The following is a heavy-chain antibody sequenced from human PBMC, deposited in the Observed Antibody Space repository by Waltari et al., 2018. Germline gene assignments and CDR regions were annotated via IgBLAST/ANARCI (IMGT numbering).Heavy chain of an antibody. J-gene: IGHJ4*02. V-gene: IGHV3-74*01. D-gene: IGHD2-2*01. Sequence: EVQLVESGGGLVQPGGSLRLSCAASGLSFSTYWMHWVRQGPGKGLVWVSRIKGDVSTTNYAYSVKGRFTISRDNAKNTLYLQMNSLRAEDTAVYYCAAPHSTSWYVSDYWGQGALVTVSS. CDR1: GLSFSTYW. CDR3: AAPHSTSWYVSDY. CDR2: IKGDVSTT.